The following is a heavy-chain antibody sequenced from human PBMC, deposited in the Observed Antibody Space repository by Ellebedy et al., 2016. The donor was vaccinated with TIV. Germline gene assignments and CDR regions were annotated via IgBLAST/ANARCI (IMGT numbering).Heavy chain of an antibody. CDR3: ATRSRSVSYYYYGMDV. CDR1: GYTFTGYY. CDR2: INPSGGST. Sequence: ASVKVSCKASGYTFTGYYMHWVRQAPGQGLEWMGIINPSGGSTSYAQKFQGRVTMTEDTSTDTAYMELSSLRSEDTAVYYCATRSRSVSYYYYGMDVWGQGTTVTVSS. J-gene: IGHJ6*02. D-gene: IGHD2-15*01. V-gene: IGHV1-46*01.